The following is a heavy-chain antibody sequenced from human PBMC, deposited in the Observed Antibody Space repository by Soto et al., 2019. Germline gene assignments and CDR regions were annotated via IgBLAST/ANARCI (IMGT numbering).Heavy chain of an antibody. D-gene: IGHD3-22*01. V-gene: IGHV3-64D*06. CDR3: VKGEYYYDSSGSSPFDY. Sequence: GGSLRLSCSASGFTFSIYAMHWVRQAPGKGLEYVSSISTNGGSTHYADSVKGRFTISRDNSKNTQYLQMSRLRADDTAVYYCVKGEYYYDSSGSSPFDYWGQGTLVTVSS. J-gene: IGHJ4*02. CDR2: ISTNGGST. CDR1: GFTFSIYA.